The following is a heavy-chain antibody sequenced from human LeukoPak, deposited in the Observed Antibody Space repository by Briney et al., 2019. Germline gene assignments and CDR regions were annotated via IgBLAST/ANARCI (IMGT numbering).Heavy chain of an antibody. CDR1: GGSFSGYY. CDR2: INHSGST. Sequence: PSETLSLTCAVYGGSFSGYYWSWIRQPPGKGLEWIGEINHSGSTNYNPSLKSRVTISVDTSKNQFSLKLSSVTAADTAVYYCARGYLNWFDPWGQGTLVTVSS. CDR3: ARGYLNWFDP. J-gene: IGHJ5*02. V-gene: IGHV4-34*01. D-gene: IGHD2-2*01.